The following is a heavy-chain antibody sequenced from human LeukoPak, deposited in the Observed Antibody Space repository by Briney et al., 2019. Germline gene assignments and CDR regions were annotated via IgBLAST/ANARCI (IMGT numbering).Heavy chain of an antibody. D-gene: IGHD2-2*01. Sequence: PGGSLRLSCAASGFTFSSYSMNWVRQAPGKGLEWVSSISSSSSYIYYADSVKGRFTISRDNAKNSLYQQMNSLRAEDTAVYYCARDCIVVVPAPMDVWGKGTTVTVSS. CDR1: GFTFSSYS. CDR3: ARDCIVVVPAPMDV. J-gene: IGHJ6*03. V-gene: IGHV3-21*01. CDR2: ISSSSSYI.